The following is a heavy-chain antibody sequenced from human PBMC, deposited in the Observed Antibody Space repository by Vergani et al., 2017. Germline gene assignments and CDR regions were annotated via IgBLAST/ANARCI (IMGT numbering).Heavy chain of an antibody. Sequence: QVQLQESGPGLVKPSQTLSLTCTVSGGSINNGDHYWSWIRQPPGKGLEWIGYIYYTGSTYYNPSLKSRVTISEDTSKNQFSLKLSSVTAADTAVYYCARDSSITIFGVPLDVWGKGTTVTVSS. V-gene: IGHV4-30-4*01. CDR1: GGSINNGDHY. CDR3: ARDSSITIFGVPLDV. D-gene: IGHD3-3*01. J-gene: IGHJ6*04. CDR2: IYYTGST.